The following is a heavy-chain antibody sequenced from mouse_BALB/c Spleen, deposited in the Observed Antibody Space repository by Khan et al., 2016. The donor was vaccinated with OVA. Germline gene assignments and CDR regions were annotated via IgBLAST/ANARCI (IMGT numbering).Heavy chain of an antibody. CDR2: INTYTGEP. J-gene: IGHJ4*01. CDR3: ARPPYFSYAMDN. Sequence: QIQLVQSGPELKKPGETVKISCKASGHTFTNFGMNWVKQALGKGLKWMGWINTYTGEPTYADVFNGRFAFSLEASASTAYLQINNLTNEDTATYFCARPPYFSYAMDNWGQGTSVTVSS. V-gene: IGHV9-3-1*01. D-gene: IGHD2-10*01. CDR1: GHTFTNFG.